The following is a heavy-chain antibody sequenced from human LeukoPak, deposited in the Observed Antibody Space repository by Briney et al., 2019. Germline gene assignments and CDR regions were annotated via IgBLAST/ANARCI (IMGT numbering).Heavy chain of an antibody. CDR2: IRYDGNNK. D-gene: IGHD3-10*01. Sequence: GGSLRLSCAASGFTFSSFGMRWVRQAPGKGLEWVAFIRYDGNNKYYADSVKGRFTISRDNSKNTLYLQMNSLRAEDTAVYYCARGGYYGSGSYSDYWGQGTLVIVSS. CDR1: GFTFSSFG. CDR3: ARGGYYGSGSYSDY. J-gene: IGHJ4*02. V-gene: IGHV3-30*02.